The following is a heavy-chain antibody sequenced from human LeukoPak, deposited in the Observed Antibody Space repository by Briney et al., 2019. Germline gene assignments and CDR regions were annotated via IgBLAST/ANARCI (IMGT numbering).Heavy chain of an antibody. D-gene: IGHD2-21*02. J-gene: IGHJ3*02. CDR3: ARETLGVTAFDI. CDR2: ISGSGRST. V-gene: IGHV3-23*01. CDR1: GFTFSSYA. Sequence: GGSLRLSCAASGFTFSSYAMTWVRQAPGKGLEWVSTISGSGRSTYYADSVKGRFTISRDKTMNSLYLQMSSLRAEDTAVYYCARETLGVTAFDIWGQGTMVTVSS.